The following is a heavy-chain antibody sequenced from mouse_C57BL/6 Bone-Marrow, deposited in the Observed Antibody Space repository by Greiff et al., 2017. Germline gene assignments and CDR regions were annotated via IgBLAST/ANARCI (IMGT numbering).Heavy chain of an antibody. D-gene: IGHD1-1*01. CDR2: IDPSDSYT. CDR3: ARPYYGSSYNFDY. V-gene: IGHV1-69*01. Sequence: QVQLQQPGAELVMPGASVKLSCKASGYTFPSYWMHWVKQRPGQGLEWIGEIDPSDSYTNYNQKFKGKATLTADKSSSTAYMQLSSLTSDDSAVYYFARPYYGSSYNFDYGGQGTTLTVSS. J-gene: IGHJ2*01. CDR1: GYTFPSYW.